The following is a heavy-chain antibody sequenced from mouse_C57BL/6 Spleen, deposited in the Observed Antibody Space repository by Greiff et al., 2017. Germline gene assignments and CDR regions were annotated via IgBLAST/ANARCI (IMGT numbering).Heavy chain of an antibody. Sequence: QVQLQQPGAELVKPGASVKMSCKASGYTFTSYWITWVKQRPGQGLEWIGDIYPGSGSTNYNEKFKSKATLTVDTTSSTAYMQLSSLTSEDSAVYDCAKGDYYGSSSHYFDYWGQGTTLTVSS. J-gene: IGHJ2*01. CDR3: AKGDYYGSSSHYFDY. D-gene: IGHD1-1*01. V-gene: IGHV1-55*01. CDR2: IYPGSGST. CDR1: GYTFTSYW.